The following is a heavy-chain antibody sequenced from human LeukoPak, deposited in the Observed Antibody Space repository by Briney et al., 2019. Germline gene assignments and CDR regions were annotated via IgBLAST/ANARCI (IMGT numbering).Heavy chain of an antibody. CDR2: IWYDGSNK. Sequence: GRSLRFSCAASGFTFSSYGMHWVRQAPGKGLEWVAAIWYDGSNKYYADSVKGRFTISRDNSKNTLYAQMNSLRAEDTAVYYCSKFGYGSGSYISLVDGWGKGTTVTVSS. J-gene: IGHJ6*04. V-gene: IGHV3-33*06. CDR1: GFTFSSYG. D-gene: IGHD3-10*01. CDR3: SKFGYGSGSYISLVDG.